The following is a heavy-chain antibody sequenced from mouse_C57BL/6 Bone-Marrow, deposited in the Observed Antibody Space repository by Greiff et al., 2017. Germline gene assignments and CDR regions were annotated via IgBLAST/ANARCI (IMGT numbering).Heavy chain of an antibody. D-gene: IGHD3-3*01. CDR3: ARQGLYFDY. V-gene: IGHV5-6*01. J-gene: IGHJ2*01. Sequence: EVQVVESGGDLVKPGGSLKLSCAASGFTFSSYGMSWVRQTPDKRLEWVATISSGGSYTYYPDSVKGRFTISRDNAKNTLYLQMSSLKSEDTAMYYCARQGLYFDYWGKGTTLTVSS. CDR1: GFTFSSYG. CDR2: ISSGGSYT.